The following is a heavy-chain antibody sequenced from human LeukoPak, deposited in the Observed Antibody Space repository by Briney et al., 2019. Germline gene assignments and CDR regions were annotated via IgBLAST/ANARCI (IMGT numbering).Heavy chain of an antibody. D-gene: IGHD5-18*01. CDR1: GFIFGDYW. CDR2: IHKDGSEK. V-gene: IGHV3-7*04. CDR3: ARYGYGYGTPFDY. Sequence: QAGGSLRLSCAASGFIFGDYWMTWVRQAPGKGLEWVANIHKDGSEKYYVDSVKGRFSITRDNAKNSLFLQMNSLGAEDSAVYYCARYGYGYGTPFDYWGQGTLVTVSS. J-gene: IGHJ4*02.